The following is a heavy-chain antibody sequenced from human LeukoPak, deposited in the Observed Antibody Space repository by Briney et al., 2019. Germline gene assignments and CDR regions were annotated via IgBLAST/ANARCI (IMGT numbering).Heavy chain of an antibody. CDR2: ISWNSGSI. CDR1: GFTFDDYA. V-gene: IGHV3-9*01. J-gene: IGHJ4*02. Sequence: GRSLRLSCAASGFTFDDYAMHWVRQAPGKGLEWVSGISWNSGSIGYADSVKGRFTISRDNAKNSLYLQMNSLRAEDTALYYYARGTDDYGENLDYWGQGTLVTVSS. CDR3: ARGTDDYGENLDY. D-gene: IGHD4-17*01.